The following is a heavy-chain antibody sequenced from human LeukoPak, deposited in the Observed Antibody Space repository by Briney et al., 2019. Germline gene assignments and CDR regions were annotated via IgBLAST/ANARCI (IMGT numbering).Heavy chain of an antibody. J-gene: IGHJ4*02. CDR2: ISPNVGST. CDR1: GFTFSSYA. D-gene: IGHD2-2*01. V-gene: IGHV3-23*01. CDR3: ACLPVVMPFDY. Sequence: PGGSLRLSCAASGFTFSSYAMSWVRQTPGKGLEWVSTISPNVGSTYYADSVKGRFTISRDNSKNTLYLQMVSLRAEDTAVYYCACLPVVMPFDYWGQGTLVTVSS.